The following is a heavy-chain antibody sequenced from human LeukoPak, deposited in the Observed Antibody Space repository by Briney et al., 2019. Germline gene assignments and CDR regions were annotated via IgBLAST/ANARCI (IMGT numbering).Heavy chain of an antibody. CDR2: IYYTRST. J-gene: IGHJ2*01. CDR1: GGSISSSSYY. V-gene: IGHV4-39*01. D-gene: IGHD3-22*01. CDR3: ARGVTMIVVVIHDWYFDL. Sequence: PSETLSLTCAVSGGSISSSSYYWGWIRQPPGKGLEWIGSIYYTRSTYYNPSLKSRVTISVDTSKNQFSLKLTSVTAADTAVYYCARGVTMIVVVIHDWYFDLWGRGTLVTVSS.